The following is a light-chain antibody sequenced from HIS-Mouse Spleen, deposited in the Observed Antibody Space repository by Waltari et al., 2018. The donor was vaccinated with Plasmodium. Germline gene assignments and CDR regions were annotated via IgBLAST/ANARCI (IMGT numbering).Light chain of an antibody. V-gene: IGLV3-10*01. CDR2: EDS. J-gene: IGLJ3*02. Sequence: SYELTQPPSVSVSPGQTARITCSGDALPKKYAYWYQQKSGQATVLVIYEDSKRTSGSPERFSGSRSWKNATWAISGAQVEDEADYDCYSTDSSGNHRVFGGGTKLTVL. CDR1: ALPKKY. CDR3: YSTDSSGNHRV.